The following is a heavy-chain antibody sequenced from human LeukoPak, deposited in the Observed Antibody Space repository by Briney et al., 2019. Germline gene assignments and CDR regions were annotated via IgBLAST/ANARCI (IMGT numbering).Heavy chain of an antibody. CDR2: VIPILDTT. D-gene: IGHD3-22*01. CDR1: GGTFSSNA. Sequence: GASVTVSCKASGGTFSSNAINWVRQAPGQGLEWMGRVIPILDTTNYAQSFQDRVTITADKFTNTAYMELSSLRSEDTAVYYCARFEAYYDALGGMDVWGQGTTVIVSS. V-gene: IGHV1-69*04. J-gene: IGHJ6*02. CDR3: ARFEAYYDALGGMDV.